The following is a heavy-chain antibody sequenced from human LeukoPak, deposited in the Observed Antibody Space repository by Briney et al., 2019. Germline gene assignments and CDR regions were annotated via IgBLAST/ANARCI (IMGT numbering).Heavy chain of an antibody. J-gene: IGHJ4*02. D-gene: IGHD7-27*01. CDR2: ISSSGVST. V-gene: IGHV3-23*01. CDR3: ARDVGTRVDS. Sequence: PGGSLRLSCAASGFTFSSYAMSWVRQAPGKGLEWVSPISSSGVSTYYADSVKGRFTISRDNSKNTVYLQMNSLRAEDTAVYFCARDVGTRVDSWGQGTLVTVSS. CDR1: GFTFSSYA.